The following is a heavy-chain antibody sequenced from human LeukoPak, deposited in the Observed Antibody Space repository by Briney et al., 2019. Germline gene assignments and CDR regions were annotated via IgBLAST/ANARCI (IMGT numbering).Heavy chain of an antibody. D-gene: IGHD3-22*01. CDR3: ARRGVVIRVILVGFHKEAFYFDS. Sequence: GGSLRLSCAASGFTFRSYWMHWVRQAPGKGLEWVSRVIRDGSFTNYADSVKGRFTISRDNAKNTLYLQMNSLRAEDTAVYFCARRGVVIRVILVGFHKEAFYFDSWGQGALVTVSS. CDR1: GFTFRSYW. J-gene: IGHJ4*02. V-gene: IGHV3-74*01. CDR2: VIRDGSFT.